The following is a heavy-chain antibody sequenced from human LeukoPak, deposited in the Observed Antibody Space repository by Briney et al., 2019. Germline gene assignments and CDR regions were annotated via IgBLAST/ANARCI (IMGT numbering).Heavy chain of an antibody. V-gene: IGHV3-48*04. D-gene: IGHD2-2*01. CDR2: ISSSGSTI. CDR1: GFTFSSYS. Sequence: PGGSLRLSCAASGFTFSSYSMNWVRQAPGKGLEWVSYISSSGSTIYYADSVKGRLTISRDNAKNSLYLQMNSLRAEDTAVYYCARVYCSSTSCYAEYYFDYWGQGTLVTVSS. CDR3: ARVYCSSTSCYAEYYFDY. J-gene: IGHJ4*02.